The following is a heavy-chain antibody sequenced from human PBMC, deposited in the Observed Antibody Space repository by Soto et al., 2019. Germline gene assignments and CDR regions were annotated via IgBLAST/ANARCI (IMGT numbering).Heavy chain of an antibody. D-gene: IGHD1-1*01. CDR3: ARDRGPSSRGTGASDI. J-gene: IGHJ3*02. V-gene: IGHV1-18*01. CDR1: GYTFTSYG. CDR2: ISAYNGNT. Sequence: GASVKVSCKASGYTFTSYGISWVRQAPGQGLEWMGWISAYNGNTNYAQKLQGRVTMTTDTSTSTAYMELRSLRSDDTAMYYCARDRGPSSRGTGASDIWGQGTMVTVSS.